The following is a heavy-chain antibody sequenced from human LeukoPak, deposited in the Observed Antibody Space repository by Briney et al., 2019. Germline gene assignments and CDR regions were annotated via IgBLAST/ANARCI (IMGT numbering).Heavy chain of an antibody. V-gene: IGHV3-48*04. CDR1: GFTFSSYS. D-gene: IGHD3-22*01. J-gene: IGHJ6*03. CDR3: ARDVNYYDSSGYGFMDV. CDR2: ISSSSSTI. Sequence: GGSLRLSCAASGFTFSSYSMNWVRQAPGKGLGWVSYISSSSSTIYYADSVKGRFTISRDNAKNSLYLQMNSLRAEDTAVYYCARDVNYYDSSGYGFMDVWGKGTTVTVSS.